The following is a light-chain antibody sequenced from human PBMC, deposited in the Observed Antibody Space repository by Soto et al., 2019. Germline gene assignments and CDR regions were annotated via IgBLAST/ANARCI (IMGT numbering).Light chain of an antibody. CDR2: ESD. V-gene: IGLV1-51*02. Sequence: QSVLTQPPSVSAAPGQTVSISCSGSSSNIGKNYVSWYQQLPGTAPKLLIYESDKRPSGIPDRFSGSRSGTSAILGITGLQTGDEANYYCGAWDDSLRVVVFGGGTKLTVL. J-gene: IGLJ3*02. CDR3: GAWDDSLRVVV. CDR1: SSNIGKNY.